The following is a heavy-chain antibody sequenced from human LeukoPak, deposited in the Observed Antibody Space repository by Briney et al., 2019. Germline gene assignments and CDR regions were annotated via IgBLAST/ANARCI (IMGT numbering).Heavy chain of an antibody. Sequence: GESLKISCKGSGYTFTNYWIGWVRQMPGKGLEWMGIIYPGDSDTRYSPSFQGQVTISADKSISTAYLQWTSLKASDTAIYYCARHLRGCYSQSPFDYWGQGTLVTVSS. CDR2: IYPGDSDT. D-gene: IGHD2-21*01. CDR3: ARHLRGCYSQSPFDY. V-gene: IGHV5-51*01. CDR1: GYTFTNYW. J-gene: IGHJ4*02.